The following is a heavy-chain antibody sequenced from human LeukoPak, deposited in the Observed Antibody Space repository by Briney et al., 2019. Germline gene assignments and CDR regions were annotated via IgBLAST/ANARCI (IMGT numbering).Heavy chain of an antibody. CDR1: GFTFSSYG. Sequence: GGSLRLSCAASGFTFSSYGMHWVRQAPGKGLEWVAVIWYDGSNKYYADSVKGRFTISGDNSKNTLYLQMNSLRAEDTAVYYCARDYLGYCSSTSCPDYYYYGMDVWGQGTTVTVSS. CDR2: IWYDGSNK. V-gene: IGHV3-33*01. J-gene: IGHJ6*02. CDR3: ARDYLGYCSSTSCPDYYYYGMDV. D-gene: IGHD2-2*01.